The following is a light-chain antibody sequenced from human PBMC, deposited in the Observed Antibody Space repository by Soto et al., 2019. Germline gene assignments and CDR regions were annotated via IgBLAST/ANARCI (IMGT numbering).Light chain of an antibody. J-gene: IGKJ1*01. CDR2: DAS. V-gene: IGKV1-5*01. CDR1: ESISRW. Sequence: DIQMTQSPSTLSASVGDRVTITCRASESISRWLAWYKQKPGKAPNLLIYDASSLVSGVPSRFSGSGSGTEFTLTISGLQPDDFATYYCQQYYSFPQTFGQGTKVDIK. CDR3: QQYYSFPQT.